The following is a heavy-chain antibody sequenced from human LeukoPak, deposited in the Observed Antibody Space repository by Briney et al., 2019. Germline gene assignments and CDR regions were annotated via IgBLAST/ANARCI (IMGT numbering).Heavy chain of an antibody. CDR3: ARSPYCSSTSCPFDY. D-gene: IGHD2-2*01. CDR1: GGSISSYY. Sequence: SETLSLTCTVSGGSISSYYWSWIRQPAGKGLEWIGRIYTSGSTNYNPSLKSRVTMPVDTSKNQFSLKLSSVTAADTAVYYCARSPYCSSTSCPFDYWGQGTLVTVSS. J-gene: IGHJ4*02. CDR2: IYTSGST. V-gene: IGHV4-4*07.